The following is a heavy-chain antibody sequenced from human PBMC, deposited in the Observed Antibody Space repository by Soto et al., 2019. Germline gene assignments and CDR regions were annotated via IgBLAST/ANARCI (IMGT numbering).Heavy chain of an antibody. CDR2: ISYDGSNK. CDR1: GFTFSSYA. J-gene: IGHJ4*02. D-gene: IGHD5-12*01. V-gene: IGHV3-30-3*01. CDR3: AKDSPTTPLDY. Sequence: GGSLRLSCAASGFTFSSYAMHWVRQAPGKGLEWVAVISYDGSNKYYADSVKGRFTISRDNSKNTLYLQMNSLRAEDTAVYYCAKDSPTTPLDYWGQGTLVTVSS.